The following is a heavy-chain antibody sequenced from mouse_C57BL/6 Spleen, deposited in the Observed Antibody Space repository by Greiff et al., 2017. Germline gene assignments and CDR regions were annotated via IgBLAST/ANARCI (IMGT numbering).Heavy chain of an antibody. D-gene: IGHD3-3*01. CDR3: ARYEGGYYAMGY. CDR2: IRNKASGYTT. V-gene: IGHV7-3*01. CDR1: GFTFTDYY. J-gene: IGHJ4*01. Sequence: EVMLVESGGGLVQPGGSLSLSCAASGFTFTDYYMSWVRQPPGKALEWLGFIRNKASGYTTEYSASVQGRFTISRANSQSILHLQMNALRAEDSATYYCARYEGGYYAMGYWGQGTSVTVSS.